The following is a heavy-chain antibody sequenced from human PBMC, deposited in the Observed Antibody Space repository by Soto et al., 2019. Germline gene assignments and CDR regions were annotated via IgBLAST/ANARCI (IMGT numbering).Heavy chain of an antibody. V-gene: IGHV1-69*13. J-gene: IGHJ4*02. CDR2: IIPIFGTA. D-gene: IGHD3-22*01. Sequence: ASVKVSCKASGGTFSSYAISWVRQPPGQGPEWMGVIIPIFGTANYAQKFQGRVTSTADESTSTAHMELSSLRSEDTAVYYCARGPAYDSSGYSDYWGQGTLVTVSS. CDR3: ARGPAYDSSGYSDY. CDR1: GGTFSSYA.